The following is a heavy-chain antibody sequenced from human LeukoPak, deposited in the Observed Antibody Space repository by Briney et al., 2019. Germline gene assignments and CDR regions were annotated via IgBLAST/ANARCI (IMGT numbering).Heavy chain of an antibody. CDR3: ASGSEGSSGWYTRFDYWYFDL. Sequence: SETLSLTCTVSGGSISSGSYYWSWIRQPAGKGLEWIGRIYTSGSTNYNPSLKSRVTISVDTSKNQFSLKLSSVTAADTAVYYCASGSEGSSGWYTRFDYWYFDLWGRGTLVTVSS. CDR1: GGSISSGSYY. CDR2: IYTSGST. D-gene: IGHD6-19*01. V-gene: IGHV4-61*02. J-gene: IGHJ2*01.